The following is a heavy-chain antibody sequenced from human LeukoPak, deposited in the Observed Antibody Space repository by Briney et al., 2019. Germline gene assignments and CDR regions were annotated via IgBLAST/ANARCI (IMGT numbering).Heavy chain of an antibody. D-gene: IGHD2-2*01. Sequence: GGSLRLSCAASGFTVSINYMSWVRQAPGKGLEWVSVIYSGGSTYYADSVKGRFTISRDNSKNTLYLQMNSLRAEDTAVYYCAKGKIPVVPAAISCYYYYGMDVWGQGTTVTVSS. CDR3: AKGKIPVVPAAISCYYYYGMDV. CDR2: IYSGGST. V-gene: IGHV3-53*05. CDR1: GFTVSINY. J-gene: IGHJ6*02.